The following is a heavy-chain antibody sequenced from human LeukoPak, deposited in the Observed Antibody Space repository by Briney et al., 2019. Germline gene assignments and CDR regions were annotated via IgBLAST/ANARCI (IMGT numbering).Heavy chain of an antibody. CDR1: GFAFNTYT. CDR3: AREDPRATNAY. D-gene: IGHD5-12*01. CDR2: ISSVSNYI. Sequence: GESLRLSCAASGFAFNTYTMIWVRQAPGKGLEWVSSISSVSNYIYYADSLKGRFTISRDNAKNSLYLQMNSLRAEDTAVYYCAREDPRATNAYWGQGTLVTVSS. J-gene: IGHJ4*02. V-gene: IGHV3-21*01.